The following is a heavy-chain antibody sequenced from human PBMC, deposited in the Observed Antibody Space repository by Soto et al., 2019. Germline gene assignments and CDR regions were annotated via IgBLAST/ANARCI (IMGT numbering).Heavy chain of an antibody. V-gene: IGHV3-33*01. CDR2: TSHDERKI. CDR1: GFTFSDYA. CDR3: ARGRYSNGWYYYDY. Sequence: QVQLVESGGGVVQPGMSLSLSCAASGFTFSDYAMDWVRQAPGKGLEWVALTSHDERKISYADSVMGRFTISRGNSEKTLDLQMYSLSAEDTAVYYCARGRYSNGWYYYDYWGQGTLVTVSS. J-gene: IGHJ4*02. D-gene: IGHD6-19*01.